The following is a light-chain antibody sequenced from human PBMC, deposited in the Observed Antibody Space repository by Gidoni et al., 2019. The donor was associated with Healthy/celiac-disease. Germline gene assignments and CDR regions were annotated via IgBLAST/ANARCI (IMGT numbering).Light chain of an antibody. Sequence: DIVMTQAPDSLAVSLGERATINCKSSQSVLYSSNNKNYLAWYQQKPGQPPKLLIYWASTRESGVPDRFSGSGSVTDFTLTISSLQAEDVAVYYCQQYYSTALTFGGXTKVEIK. CDR1: QSVLYSSNNKNY. V-gene: IGKV4-1*01. CDR3: QQYYSTALT. J-gene: IGKJ4*01. CDR2: WAS.